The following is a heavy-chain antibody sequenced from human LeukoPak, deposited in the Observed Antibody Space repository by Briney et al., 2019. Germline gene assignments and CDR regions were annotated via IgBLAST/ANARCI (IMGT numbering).Heavy chain of an antibody. CDR2: IYYSGST. Sequence: SETLSLTCTVSGGSISSSSYYWGWIRQPPGKGLEWFGSIYYSGSTYYNPSLKSRVTISVDTSKNQFSLKLSSVTAADTAVYYCARALDYYDSSGNWFDPWGQGTLVTVSS. J-gene: IGHJ5*02. V-gene: IGHV4-39*07. D-gene: IGHD3-22*01. CDR1: GGSISSSSYY. CDR3: ARALDYYDSSGNWFDP.